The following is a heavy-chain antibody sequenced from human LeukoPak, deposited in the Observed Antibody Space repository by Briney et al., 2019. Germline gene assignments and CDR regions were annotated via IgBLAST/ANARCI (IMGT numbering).Heavy chain of an antibody. CDR2: IFSADRT. Sequence: PGGSLRPSCAASGFTVSNNYMSWLRQPPGKGLEWVSIIFSADRTYFADSVKGRFSISRDNSKNTLYPQMNSLRAEDTAVYYCARVGNYYDFDYWGQGTLVTVSS. D-gene: IGHD1-26*01. CDR3: ARVGNYYDFDY. J-gene: IGHJ4*02. CDR1: GFTVSNNY. V-gene: IGHV3-53*01.